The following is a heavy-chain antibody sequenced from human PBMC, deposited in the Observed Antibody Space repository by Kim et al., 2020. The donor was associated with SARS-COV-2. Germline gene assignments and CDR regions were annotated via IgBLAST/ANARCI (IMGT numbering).Heavy chain of an antibody. CDR3: ARVGLYYDFWSGYYDY. J-gene: IGHJ4*02. V-gene: IGHV3-53*01. Sequence: SVTCRFTISRDNSKNTLYLQMNSLRAEDTAVYYCARVGLYYDFWSGYYDYWGQGTLVTVSS. D-gene: IGHD3-3*01.